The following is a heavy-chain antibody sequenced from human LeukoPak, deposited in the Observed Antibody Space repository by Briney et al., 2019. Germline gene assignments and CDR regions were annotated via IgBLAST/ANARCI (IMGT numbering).Heavy chain of an antibody. CDR3: ARDYCSSTSCHFDY. CDR1: GYTFTSYG. V-gene: IGHV1-18*01. CDR2: ISAYNGNT. D-gene: IGHD2-2*01. Sequence: ASVKVSFKASGYTFTSYGISWVRQAPGQGLEWMGWISAYNGNTNYAQKLQGRVTMTTDTSTSTAYMELRSLRSDDTAVYYCARDYCSSTSCHFDYWGQGTPVTVSS. J-gene: IGHJ4*02.